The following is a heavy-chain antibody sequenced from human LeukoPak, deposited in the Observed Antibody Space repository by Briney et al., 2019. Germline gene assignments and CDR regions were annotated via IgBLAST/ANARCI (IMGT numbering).Heavy chain of an antibody. CDR3: ARLVVPAAIWFDP. CDR1: GYSFTSYW. CDR2: IYPGDSDT. J-gene: IGHJ5*02. Sequence: GESLKISCQGSGYSFTSYWIGWVRQMPGKGLEWMGIIYPGDSDTRYSPSFQGQVTISADKSISTAYLQWSSLKASDTAMYCCARLVVPAAIWFDPWGQGTLVTVSS. V-gene: IGHV5-51*01. D-gene: IGHD2-2*01.